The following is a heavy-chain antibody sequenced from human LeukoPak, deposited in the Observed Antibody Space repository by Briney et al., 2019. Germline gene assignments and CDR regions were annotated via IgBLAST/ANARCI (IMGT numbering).Heavy chain of an antibody. D-gene: IGHD6-6*01. CDR2: IKQDGSEK. J-gene: IGHJ4*02. V-gene: IGHV3-7*01. Sequence: PGGSLRLSCAASGFTFSSYWMSWVRQAPGKGLEWVANIKQDGSEKYYVDSVEGRFTISRDNAKNSLYLQMNSLRAEDTAVYYCATDRSSIAARPHWGQGTLVTVSS. CDR3: ATDRSSIAARPH. CDR1: GFTFSSYW.